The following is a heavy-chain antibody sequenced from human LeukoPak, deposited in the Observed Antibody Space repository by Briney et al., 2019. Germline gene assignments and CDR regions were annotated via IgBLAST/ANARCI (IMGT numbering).Heavy chain of an antibody. V-gene: IGHV3-30*02. CDR1: GFTFSSYG. CDR3: AKEGEAYCGGDCYFN. J-gene: IGHJ4*02. D-gene: IGHD2-21*02. Sequence: GGSLRLSCAASGFTFSSYGMHWVRQPPGKGLEWVAFIRFDGSEEYYADSVKGRFTISRDSSKNTLFLQMNSLRAEDTAVYYCAKEGEAYCGGDCYFNWGQGTLVTVSS. CDR2: IRFDGSEE.